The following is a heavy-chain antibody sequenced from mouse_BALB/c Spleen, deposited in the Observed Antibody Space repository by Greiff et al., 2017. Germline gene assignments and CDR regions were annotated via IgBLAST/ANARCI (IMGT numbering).Heavy chain of an antibody. V-gene: IGHV5-9-4*01. CDR3: ATTTMIPAY. Sequence: EVKVVESGGGLVKPGGSLKLSCAASGFTFSSYAMSWVRQSPEKRLEWVAEISSGGSYTYYPDTVTGRFTISRDNAKNTLYLEMSSLRSEDTAMYYCATTTMIPAYWGQGTLVTVSA. D-gene: IGHD2-4*01. CDR2: ISSGGSYT. J-gene: IGHJ3*01. CDR1: GFTFSSYA.